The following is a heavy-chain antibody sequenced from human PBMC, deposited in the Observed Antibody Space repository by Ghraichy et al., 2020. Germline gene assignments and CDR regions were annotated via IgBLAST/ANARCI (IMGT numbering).Heavy chain of an antibody. D-gene: IGHD6-6*01. J-gene: IGHJ4*02. CDR2: ISDSGADR. CDR1: GFTFSTYA. CDR3: AKKYSSSSKYIDY. V-gene: IGHV3-23*01. Sequence: SCAASGFTFSTYAMRWVRQAAGKGLEWVSSISDSGADRFYADSVKGRFTISRDNSKNTLYLQMNSLRAEDTAVYYCAKKYSSSSKYIDYWGQGTLVTVSS.